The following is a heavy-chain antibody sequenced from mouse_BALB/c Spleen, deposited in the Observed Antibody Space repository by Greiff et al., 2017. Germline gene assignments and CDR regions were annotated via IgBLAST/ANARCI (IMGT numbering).Heavy chain of an antibody. D-gene: IGHD1-1*01. Sequence: EVQGVESGGGLVQPGGSRKLSCAASGFTFSSFGMHWVRQAPEKGLEWIAYISSGSSTIYYADTVKGRFTISRDNPKNTLFLQMTSLRSEDTAMYYCASSGYYGSSEGYYYSLDYWGQGTSVTVSS. CDR1: GFTFSSFG. J-gene: IGHJ4*01. CDR2: ISSGSSTI. CDR3: ASSGYYGSSEGYYYSLDY. V-gene: IGHV5-17*02.